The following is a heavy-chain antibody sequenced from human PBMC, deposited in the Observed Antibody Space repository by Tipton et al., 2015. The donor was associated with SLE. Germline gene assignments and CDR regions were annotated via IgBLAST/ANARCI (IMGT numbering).Heavy chain of an antibody. V-gene: IGHV4-59*01. CDR3: ARGRGLGAQSWFDP. D-gene: IGHD1-26*01. J-gene: IGHJ5*02. CDR2: IYYSGST. CDR1: GGSISSYY. Sequence: LRLSCTVSGGSISSYYWSWIRQPPGKGLEWIGYIYYSGSTNYNPSLKSRVTISVDTSKNQFSLKLGSVTAADTAVYYCARGRGLGAQSWFDPWGQGTLVTVSS.